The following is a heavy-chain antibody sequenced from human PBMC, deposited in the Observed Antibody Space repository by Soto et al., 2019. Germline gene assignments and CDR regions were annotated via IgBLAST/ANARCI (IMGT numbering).Heavy chain of an antibody. CDR3: ARHPFYDFRRAGWFDP. J-gene: IGHJ5*02. Sequence: SETLSLTCTVSGGSISSYYWSWIRQPPGKGLEWIGYIYYSGSTNYNPSLKSRVTISVDTSKNQFSLKLSSVTAADTAVYYCARHPFYDFRRAGWFDPWGQGTLVTVSS. D-gene: IGHD3-3*01. CDR1: GGSISSYY. CDR2: IYYSGST. V-gene: IGHV4-59*08.